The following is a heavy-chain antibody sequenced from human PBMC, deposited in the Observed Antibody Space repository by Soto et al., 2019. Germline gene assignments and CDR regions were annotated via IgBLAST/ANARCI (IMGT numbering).Heavy chain of an antibody. CDR2: IYHTGTT. CDR3: ARVMAAMQNWLDP. CDR1: GGSISNVGYF. V-gene: IGHV4-30-4*01. J-gene: IGHJ5*02. D-gene: IGHD2-2*01. Sequence: QVQLQESGPGLVKPSQTLSLTCTDSGGSISNVGYFWSWIRQPPGKGLEWIGFIYHTGTTYYNSSLRSRVSISIATSKSQVSLKLNSVTAAATAVYYCARVMAAMQNWLDPWGPGTLVTVSP.